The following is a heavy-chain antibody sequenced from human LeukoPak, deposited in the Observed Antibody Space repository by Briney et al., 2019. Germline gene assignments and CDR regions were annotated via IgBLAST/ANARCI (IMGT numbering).Heavy chain of an antibody. CDR3: ARVVVPAEDAFDI. V-gene: IGHV3-11*01. CDR2: ISSSGSTI. CDR1: GFTFSDYY. Sequence: PGGSLRLSCAASGFTFSDYYMSWIRQAPGKGLEWVSYISSSGSTIYYADSVKGRFTISRDNAKNSLYLQMNSLRAEDTAVYYCARVVVPAEDAFDIWGQGTMVTVSS. D-gene: IGHD2-2*01. J-gene: IGHJ3*02.